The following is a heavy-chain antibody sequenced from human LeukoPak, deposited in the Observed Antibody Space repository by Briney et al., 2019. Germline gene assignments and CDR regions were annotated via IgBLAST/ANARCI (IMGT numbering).Heavy chain of an antibody. J-gene: IGHJ4*02. V-gene: IGHV3-23*01. Sequence: GGSLRLSCAASGFTFNTYAMSWVRQAPGKGLEWVSTISDSGGSTYYADSVKGRFTISRDNSKNTLYLQMNGLRAEDTAVYYCARLYYYNSSGYGSIPYWGQGPWSPSPQ. D-gene: IGHD3-22*01. CDR1: GFTFNTYA. CDR2: ISDSGGST. CDR3: ARLYYYNSSGYGSIPY.